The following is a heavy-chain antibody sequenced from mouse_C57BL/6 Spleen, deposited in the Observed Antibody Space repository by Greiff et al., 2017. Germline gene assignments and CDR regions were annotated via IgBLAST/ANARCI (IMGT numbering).Heavy chain of an antibody. CDR3: ARDDGYHYYAMDY. Sequence: LQQSGASVKISCKASGYAFSSYWMNWVKQRPGKGLEWIGQIYPGDGDTNYNGKFKGKATLTADKSSSTAYMQLSSLTSEDSAVYFCARDDGYHYYAMDYWGQGTSVTVSS. CDR1: GYAFSSYW. CDR2: IYPGDGDT. J-gene: IGHJ4*01. D-gene: IGHD2-3*01. V-gene: IGHV1-80*01.